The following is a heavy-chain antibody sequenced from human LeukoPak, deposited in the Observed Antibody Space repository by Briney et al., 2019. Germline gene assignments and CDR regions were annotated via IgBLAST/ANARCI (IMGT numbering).Heavy chain of an antibody. Sequence: SETLSLTCAVYGGSFSGYNWSWLRQPPGKGLEWSGEINHSGTTKYNPSLKSRVTISVDMSKIQFSLKLSSVAAADTAVYYCARLPQLTADAGVDYWGQGTLVTVSS. CDR1: GGSFSGYN. V-gene: IGHV4-34*01. J-gene: IGHJ4*02. D-gene: IGHD7-27*01. CDR2: INHSGTT. CDR3: ARLPQLTADAGVDY.